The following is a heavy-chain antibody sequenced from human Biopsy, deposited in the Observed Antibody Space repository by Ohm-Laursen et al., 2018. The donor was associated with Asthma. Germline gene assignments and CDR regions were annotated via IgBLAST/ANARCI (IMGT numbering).Heavy chain of an antibody. CDR1: GFTFSSYG. Sequence: SLRLSCAASGFTFSSYGMHWVRQAPGKGLEWVAVIWYDGSNKYYADSVKGQFTISRDNSKNTLYLQMNSLRAEDTAVYYCARESSVAGSSDFDYWGQGTLVTVSS. D-gene: IGHD6-19*01. V-gene: IGHV3-33*01. CDR2: IWYDGSNK. J-gene: IGHJ4*02. CDR3: ARESSVAGSSDFDY.